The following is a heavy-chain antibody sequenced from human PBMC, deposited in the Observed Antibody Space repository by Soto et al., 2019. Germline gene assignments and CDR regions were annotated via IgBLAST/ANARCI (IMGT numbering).Heavy chain of an antibody. CDR2: ISWNSGSI. D-gene: IGHD6-13*01. CDR1: GFTFDDYA. J-gene: IGHJ4*02. CDR3: AKEYSSSSNYFDY. V-gene: IGHV3-9*01. Sequence: EVQLVESGGGLVQPGRSLRLSCAASGFTFDDYAMHWVRQAPGKGLEWVSGISWNSGSIGYADSVKGRVTISRDNAKNSLYLQMNSLRAEDTALYYCAKEYSSSSNYFDYWGQGTLVTVSS.